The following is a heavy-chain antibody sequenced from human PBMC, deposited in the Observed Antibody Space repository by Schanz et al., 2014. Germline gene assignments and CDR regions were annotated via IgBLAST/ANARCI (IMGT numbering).Heavy chain of an antibody. D-gene: IGHD3-10*01. Sequence: EVQLLESGGGLVQPGGSPRLSCAASGFTFSSYAMSWVRQAPGKGLEWVSAISGSGGSTYYADSVKGRFTISRDNSKNTLYLQMNSLRAEDTAVYYCAKYRGYYRVSGSYRELEYWGQGTLVTVSS. CDR3: AKYRGYYRVSGSYRELEY. J-gene: IGHJ4*02. CDR1: GFTFSSYA. CDR2: ISGSGGST. V-gene: IGHV3-23*01.